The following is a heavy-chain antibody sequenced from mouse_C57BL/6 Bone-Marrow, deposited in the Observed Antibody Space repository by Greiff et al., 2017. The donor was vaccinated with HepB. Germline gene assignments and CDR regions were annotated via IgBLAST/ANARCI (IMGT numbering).Heavy chain of an antibody. CDR2: ISDGGSYT. V-gene: IGHV5-4*01. CDR1: GFTFSSYA. CDR3: ARDEGDWDTFAY. D-gene: IGHD4-1*01. J-gene: IGHJ3*01. Sequence: EVKLVESGGGLVKPGGSLKLSCAASGFTFSSYAMSWVRQTPEKRLEWVATISDGGSYTYYPDNVKGRFTISRDNAKNNLYLHMSHLKSEDTAMYYCARDEGDWDTFAYWGQGTLVTVSA.